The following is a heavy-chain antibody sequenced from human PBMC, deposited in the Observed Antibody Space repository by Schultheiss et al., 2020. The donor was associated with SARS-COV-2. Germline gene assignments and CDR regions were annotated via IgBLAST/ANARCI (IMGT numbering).Heavy chain of an antibody. CDR2: IFYIGST. V-gene: IGHV4-31*03. D-gene: IGHD6-6*01. CDR1: GGSISSGAYY. Sequence: SETLSLTCTVSGGSISSGAYYWSWIRQHPGKGLEWIGYIFYIGSTYYNPSLKSRVTISVDTSKNQFSLKLSSVTAADTAVYYCARDTSIASYFDYWGQGTLVTVSS. J-gene: IGHJ4*02. CDR3: ARDTSIASYFDY.